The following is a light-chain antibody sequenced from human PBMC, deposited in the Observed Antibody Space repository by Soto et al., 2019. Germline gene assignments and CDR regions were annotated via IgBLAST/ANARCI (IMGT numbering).Light chain of an antibody. CDR3: QQSYNNPKT. Sequence: DIQMTQSPPSLSASVGDRVTITCRASQSISTYLNWYQQTPGKAPKSLIYGAPSLQSGVPSRFSGSGSGTDFTLTISSLQPEDFGTYYCQQSYNNPKTFGQGTKVDIK. CDR1: QSISTY. J-gene: IGKJ1*01. CDR2: GAP. V-gene: IGKV1-39*01.